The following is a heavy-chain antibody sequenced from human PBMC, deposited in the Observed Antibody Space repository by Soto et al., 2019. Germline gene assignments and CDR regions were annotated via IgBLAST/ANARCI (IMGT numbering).Heavy chain of an antibody. Sequence: GASVKVSCKAFGYTFTSYGISWVRQAPGQGLEWMGWINGYTGNTNYAQKFQGRVTMTTDTSTNTAYLDLWTLISDDTAVYYCARSWVTGKGGIDVWGQGTTVTVSS. D-gene: IGHD3-16*01. V-gene: IGHV1-18*01. CDR3: ARSWVTGKGGIDV. CDR1: GYTFTSYG. J-gene: IGHJ6*02. CDR2: INGYTGNT.